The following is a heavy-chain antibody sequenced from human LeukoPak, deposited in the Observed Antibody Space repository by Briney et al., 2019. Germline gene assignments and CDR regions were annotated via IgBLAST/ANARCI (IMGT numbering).Heavy chain of an antibody. Sequence: ASVKVSCKASGYTFTSYDINWVRQATGQGLEWMGWMNPNSGNTGYAQKFQGRATMTRNTSISTAYMEPRSLRSEDTAVYYCARGRRGTTVTTFRLGQVFDYWGQGTLVTVSS. CDR1: GYTFTSYD. CDR3: ARGRRGTTVTTFRLGQVFDY. CDR2: MNPNSGNT. V-gene: IGHV1-8*01. J-gene: IGHJ4*02. D-gene: IGHD4-17*01.